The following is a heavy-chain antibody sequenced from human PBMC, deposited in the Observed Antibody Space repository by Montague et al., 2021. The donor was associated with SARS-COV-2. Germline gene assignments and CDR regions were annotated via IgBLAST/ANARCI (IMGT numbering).Heavy chain of an antibody. CDR1: GFTFSSYY. J-gene: IGHJ5*02. Sequence: SLRLSCAASGFTFSSYYMNWVRQAPGKGLEWVSSTSGSSSYIYYADSVKGRFTISRDNAKNSLYLQMNSLRAEDTAVYYCARDLPSFFLGIAVAGPFDPWGQRTLVTVSS. D-gene: IGHD6-19*01. CDR3: ARDLPSFFLGIAVAGPFDP. V-gene: IGHV3-21*01. CDR2: TSGSSSYI.